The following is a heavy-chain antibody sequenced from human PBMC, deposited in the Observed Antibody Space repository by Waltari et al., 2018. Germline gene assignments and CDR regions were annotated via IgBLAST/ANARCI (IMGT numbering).Heavy chain of an antibody. CDR2: IYYSGST. J-gene: IGHJ3*02. CDR1: GGSISSSSYY. V-gene: IGHV4-39*07. Sequence: QLQLQESGPGLVKPSETLSLTCTVSGGSISSSSYYWGWIRQPPGKGLEWIGSIYYSGSTYYNPSLKSRVTISVDTSKNQFSLKLSSVTAADTAVYYCASHMITFGGVIVIDAFDIWGQGTMVTVSS. CDR3: ASHMITFGGVIVIDAFDI. D-gene: IGHD3-16*02.